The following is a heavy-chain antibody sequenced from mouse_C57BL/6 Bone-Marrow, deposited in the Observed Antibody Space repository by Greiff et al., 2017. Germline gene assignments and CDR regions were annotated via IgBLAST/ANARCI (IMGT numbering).Heavy chain of an antibody. CDR2: ISGGGGNT. D-gene: IGHD2-3*01. Sequence: VQLKESGGGLVKPGGSLKLSCAASGFTFSSYTMSWVRQTPEKRLEWVATISGGGGNTYYPDSVKGRFTISRDNAKNTLYLQMSSLRSEDTALYYFARLGWLLRAPWFAYWGQGTLVTVSA. CDR3: ARLGWLLRAPWFAY. J-gene: IGHJ3*01. V-gene: IGHV5-9*01. CDR1: GFTFSSYT.